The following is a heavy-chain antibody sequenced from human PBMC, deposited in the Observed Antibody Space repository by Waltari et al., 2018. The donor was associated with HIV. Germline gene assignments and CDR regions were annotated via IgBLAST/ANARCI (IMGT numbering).Heavy chain of an antibody. Sequence: QLQLQESVPGLVKPSETLSLTCTVAGGSIRSSSYYWGWIRQSPGKGLEWIGSIYYSGRTYDNPSLKSRVTMSVDTSKNHFSLKLNSVTAADTAVYYCARLLYDSGGYYYFDYWGQGTLVTVSS. CDR1: GGSIRSSSYY. D-gene: IGHD3-22*01. J-gene: IGHJ4*02. CDR3: ARLLYDSGGYYYFDY. CDR2: IYYSGRT. V-gene: IGHV4-39*02.